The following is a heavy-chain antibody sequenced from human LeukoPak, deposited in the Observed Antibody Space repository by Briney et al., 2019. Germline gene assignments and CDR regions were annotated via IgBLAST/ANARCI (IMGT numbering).Heavy chain of an antibody. V-gene: IGHV4-4*07. D-gene: IGHD6-19*01. J-gene: IGHJ4*02. CDR1: AGSISSYY. CDR2: IYTSGST. Sequence: PSETLSLTCTVSAGSISSYYWSWIRQPAGKGLEWIGRIYTSGSTTYNPSLKSRVTLSVDTSKSQFSLKLTSVTAADTAVYYCARGPHSSGWYSIDYWGQGTLVTVSS. CDR3: ARGPHSSGWYSIDY.